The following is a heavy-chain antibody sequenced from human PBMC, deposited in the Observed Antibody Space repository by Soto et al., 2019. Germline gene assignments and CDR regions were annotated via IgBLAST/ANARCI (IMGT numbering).Heavy chain of an antibody. CDR1: GYTFTSYG. V-gene: IGHV1-18*01. Sequence: ASVKVSCKASGYTFTSYGISWVRQAPGQGLEWMGWISAYNGNTNYAQKLQGRVTMTTDTSTSTAYMELRSLRSDDTAVYYCATSFGYCSSTSGYGWFDPWGQGTLVNVSS. J-gene: IGHJ5*02. CDR3: ATSFGYCSSTSGYGWFDP. D-gene: IGHD2-2*03. CDR2: ISAYNGNT.